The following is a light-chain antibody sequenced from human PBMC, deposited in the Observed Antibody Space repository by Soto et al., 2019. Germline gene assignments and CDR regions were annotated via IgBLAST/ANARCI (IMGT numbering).Light chain of an antibody. Sequence: QSALTQPRSVSGSPGQSVTISCTGTSSDVGGYNYVSWYQHHPGKAPKLMIYDVDKRPSGVPGRFSGSRSGNTASLTISGLQAEDEADYYCSSYTDSSNYVFGTGTKVTVL. CDR1: SSDVGGYNY. CDR2: DVD. J-gene: IGLJ1*01. CDR3: SSYTDSSNYV. V-gene: IGLV2-11*01.